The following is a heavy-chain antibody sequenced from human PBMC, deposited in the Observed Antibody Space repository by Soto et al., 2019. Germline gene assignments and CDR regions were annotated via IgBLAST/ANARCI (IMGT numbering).Heavy chain of an antibody. D-gene: IGHD6-19*01. Sequence: QVQLQESGPGLVKPSQTLSLTCTVSGGSISSGDYYWSWIRQPPGKGLEWIGYIYYSGSTYYNPSLTSRVTISVDTSKNQFARKLSSVTAADTAVYYCARAIAVAGTVQFDYWGQGTLVTVSS. CDR3: ARAIAVAGTVQFDY. CDR1: GGSISSGDYY. J-gene: IGHJ4*02. CDR2: IYYSGST. V-gene: IGHV4-30-4*01.